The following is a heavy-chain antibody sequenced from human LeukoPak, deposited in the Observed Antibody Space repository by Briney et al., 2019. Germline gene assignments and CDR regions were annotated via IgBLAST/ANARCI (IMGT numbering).Heavy chain of an antibody. J-gene: IGHJ4*02. V-gene: IGHV3-30*04. CDR3: ARSRVYGSGELDY. Sequence: GGSLRLSCAASGFTFSSYAMHWVRQAPGKGLEWVAVISYDGSNKYYADSVKGRFTISRDNSKNTLYLQKNSLRAEDTAVYYCARSRVYGSGELDYWGQGTLVTVSS. D-gene: IGHD3-10*01. CDR2: ISYDGSNK. CDR1: GFTFSSYA.